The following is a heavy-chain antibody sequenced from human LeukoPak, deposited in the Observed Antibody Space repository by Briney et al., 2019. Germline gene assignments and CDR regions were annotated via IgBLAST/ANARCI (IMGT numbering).Heavy chain of an antibody. CDR2: IYHSGST. CDR3: ARAVLSCYDY. Sequence: SGTLSLTCAVSGGSISGSNWWSWVRQPPGKGLEWIGEIYHSGSTNYNPSLKSRDTISVDKSKNQFSLKLSSVTAADTAVYYCARAVLSCYDYWGQGTLVTVSS. D-gene: IGHD2-15*01. V-gene: IGHV4-4*02. CDR1: GGSISGSNW. J-gene: IGHJ4*02.